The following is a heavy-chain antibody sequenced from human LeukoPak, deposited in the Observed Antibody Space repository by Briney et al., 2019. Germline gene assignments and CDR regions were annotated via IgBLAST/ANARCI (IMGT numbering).Heavy chain of an antibody. J-gene: IGHJ4*02. CDR3: AKAPERGRIVY. Sequence: GGSLRLSCAASGFTFSSYGMHWVRQAPGKGLKWVAFIRYDGSNEYYADSVKGRFTISRDNSKNTLYLQMNSLRGEDTAVYFCAKAPERGRIVYWGQGTLVTVSS. CDR2: IRYDGSNE. CDR1: GFTFSSYG. D-gene: IGHD1-1*01. V-gene: IGHV3-30*02.